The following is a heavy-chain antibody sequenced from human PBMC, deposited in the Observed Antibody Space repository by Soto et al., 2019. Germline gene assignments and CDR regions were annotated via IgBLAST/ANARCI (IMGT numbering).Heavy chain of an antibody. CDR2: ISTPSTYI. D-gene: IGHD3-10*02. J-gene: IGHJ6*02. Sequence: VQLVESGGGLVTPGGSLRLSCAASGFPFSGDAMNWVRQSPGKGLEWVSSISTPSTYIYYADSVKGRFTISRDNANNSLQLQMNGRRAEDTAVYYCARDYVMDVWGQGTTVTVSS. V-gene: IGHV3-21*01. CDR1: GFPFSGDA. CDR3: ARDYVMDV.